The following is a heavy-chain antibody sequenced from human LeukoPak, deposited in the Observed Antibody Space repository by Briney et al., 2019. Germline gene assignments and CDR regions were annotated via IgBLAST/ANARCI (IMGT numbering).Heavy chain of an antibody. CDR1: GFTFDDYA. D-gene: IGHD4-23*01. Sequence: GGSLRLSCAASGFTFDDYAMHWVRHAPGKGLEWVSLISGDGGSTYYADSVKGRFTISRDNSKNSLYLQMNSLRTEDTALYYCAKDIYCGGNSANDYWGQGTLVTVSS. J-gene: IGHJ4*02. CDR2: ISGDGGST. V-gene: IGHV3-43*02. CDR3: AKDIYCGGNSANDY.